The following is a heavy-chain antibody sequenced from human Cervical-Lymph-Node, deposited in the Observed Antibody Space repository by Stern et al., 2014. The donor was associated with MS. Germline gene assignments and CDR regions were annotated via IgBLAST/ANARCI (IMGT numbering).Heavy chain of an antibody. CDR3: AREEQQLVHGNWFDP. J-gene: IGHJ5*02. Sequence: VQLEESGPGLVKPSETLSLTCTVSSYSISSGYYWGWIRQPPGKGLEWIGTIYHSGSTYYNPSLKSRVPISVDTSKTQFPPKRISVTAADTAMYYCAREEQQLVHGNWFDPWGQGTLVTVSS. CDR1: SYSISSGYY. D-gene: IGHD6-13*01. CDR2: IYHSGST. V-gene: IGHV4-38-2*02.